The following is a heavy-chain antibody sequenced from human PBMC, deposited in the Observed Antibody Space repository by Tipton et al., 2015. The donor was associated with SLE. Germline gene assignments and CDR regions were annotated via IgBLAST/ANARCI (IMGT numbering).Heavy chain of an antibody. Sequence: GSLRLSCAASGFSFSSYWMSWVRQVPGKGLEWVANMNQDGNEKYYADSVKGRFTISRDNSKNTLYLQLSSLRAEDTAVYYCTKDYYPSGMKCFDPWGQGTLVTVSS. CDR2: MNQDGNEK. CDR1: GFSFSSYW. CDR3: TKDYYPSGMKCFDP. J-gene: IGHJ5*02. D-gene: IGHD3-10*01. V-gene: IGHV3-7*03.